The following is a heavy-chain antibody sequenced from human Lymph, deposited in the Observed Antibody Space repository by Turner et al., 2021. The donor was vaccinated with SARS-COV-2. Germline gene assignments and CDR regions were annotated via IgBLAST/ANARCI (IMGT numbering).Heavy chain of an antibody. CDR2: IIPIFGTA. CDR3: ARGAAYCSGGSCYRKGFDY. J-gene: IGHJ4*02. V-gene: IGHV1-69*01. Sequence: QVQLVQSRAEVKKPGSAVKVSCKASGGTFSSSAISWVRQAPGQGLEGMGGIIPIFGTANYAQRFQGRGTITADESTSTAYMELRSLRSEDTAVYYCARGAAYCSGGSCYRKGFDYWGQGTPVTFSS. CDR1: GGTFSSSA. D-gene: IGHD2-15*01.